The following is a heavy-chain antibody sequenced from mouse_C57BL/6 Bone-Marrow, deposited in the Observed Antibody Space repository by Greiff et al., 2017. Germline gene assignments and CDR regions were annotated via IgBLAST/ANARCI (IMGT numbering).Heavy chain of an antibody. Sequence: QVQLKQSGPELVKPGASVKLSCKASGYTFPSYDINWVKQRPGPGLEWIGLIYPRDGSTKYNEKFKGKATLTVDTSSSTAYMELHSLTSEDSAVYFCARLEFDGSSGDWYFDVWGTGTTVTVSS. CDR3: ARLEFDGSSGDWYFDV. J-gene: IGHJ1*03. CDR1: GYTFPSYD. CDR2: IYPRDGST. D-gene: IGHD1-1*01. V-gene: IGHV1-85*01.